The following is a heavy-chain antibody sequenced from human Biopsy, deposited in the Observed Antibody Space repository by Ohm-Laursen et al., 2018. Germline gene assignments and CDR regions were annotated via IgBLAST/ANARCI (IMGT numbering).Heavy chain of an antibody. Sequence: SETLSLTCIVSGGSVSSNVAYWAWIRQPPGKGLESIGSIFYSGITYYNPSLQSRVTMSVDTSKNQFSLNLTSVTAADTAVYYCARQPTGFWFDPWGQGTLVIVSS. V-gene: IGHV4-39*01. J-gene: IGHJ5*02. CDR3: ARQPTGFWFDP. CDR1: GGSVSSNVAY. CDR2: IFYSGIT.